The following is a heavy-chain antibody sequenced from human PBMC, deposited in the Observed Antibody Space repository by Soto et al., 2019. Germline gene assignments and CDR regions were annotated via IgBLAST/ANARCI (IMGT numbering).Heavy chain of an antibody. J-gene: IGHJ4*02. CDR2: IIPIFGTA. CDR3: ATCRYGVVAATSFDY. V-gene: IGHV1-69*01. Sequence: QVQLVQSGAAVKKPGSSVKVSCKASGGTFSSYAISWVRQAPGQGLEWMGGIIPIFGTANYAQKFQGRVTLTADESTSTAYMELSSLRSEDTAVYYCATCRYGVVAATSFDYWGQGTLVTVSS. CDR1: GGTFSSYA. D-gene: IGHD2-15*01.